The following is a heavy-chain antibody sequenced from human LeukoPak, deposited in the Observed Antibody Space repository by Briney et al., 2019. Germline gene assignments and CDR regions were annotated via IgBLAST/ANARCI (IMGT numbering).Heavy chain of an antibody. CDR2: IRYSGTT. J-gene: IGHJ4*02. V-gene: IGHV4-59*01. Sequence: PSETLSLPCTVSGGSINGYYWSWIRQPPGKGLEWIGYIRYSGTTNYGHSLKSRATISVDTSKNQFSLNLISVTAADTAIYYCARVSSGGYFHTYYFDYWGQGTLVTVSS. D-gene: IGHD3-22*01. CDR3: ARVSSGGYFHTYYFDY. CDR1: GGSINGYY.